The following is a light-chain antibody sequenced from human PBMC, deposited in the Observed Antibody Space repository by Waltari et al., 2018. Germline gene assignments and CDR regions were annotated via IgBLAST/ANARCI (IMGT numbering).Light chain of an antibody. V-gene: IGLV2-18*02. CDR2: EVS. Sequence: QSALTQPPSVSGSPGQSVTISCTGTSSDVGSYNRVSWYQQPPGTAPKLMIYEVSNRPPGVPDRFSGSKSGNSASLTISGLQAADEADYYCSSYTSSSTFFFGTGTKVTVL. CDR1: SSDVGSYNR. J-gene: IGLJ1*01. CDR3: SSYTSSSTFF.